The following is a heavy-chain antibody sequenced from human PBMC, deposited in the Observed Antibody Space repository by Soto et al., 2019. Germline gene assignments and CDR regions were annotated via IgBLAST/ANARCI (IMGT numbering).Heavy chain of an antibody. CDR2: IYYSGGT. CDR1: GGSISSYY. J-gene: IGHJ3*02. Sequence: SETLSLTCTVSGGSISSYYLSWVRQPPGKGLEWVGYIYYSGGTNYNTSLKNRVTISLDTSKKQFSLKLSSVTAADTAVYYCARYSGYDYAFDIWGQGTMVTVSS. CDR3: ARYSGYDYAFDI. D-gene: IGHD5-12*01. V-gene: IGHV4-59*01.